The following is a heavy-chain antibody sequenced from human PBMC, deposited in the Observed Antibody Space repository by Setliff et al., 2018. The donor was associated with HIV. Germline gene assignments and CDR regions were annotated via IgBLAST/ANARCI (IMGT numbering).Heavy chain of an antibody. V-gene: IGHV4-61*01. CDR1: GDLIRNSYYY. D-gene: IGHD2-21*01. J-gene: IGHJ4*02. CDR2: IYYTGTT. Sequence: SETLSLTCDVSGDLIRNSYYYWAWIRQSPGKGLEWIGYIYYTGTTNYNPSFKSRVTISLDTSKTQFSLKLNSVTAADTAVYFCARDPVSDNSARPYYFDYWGQGTLVTVSS. CDR3: ARDPVSDNSARPYYFDY.